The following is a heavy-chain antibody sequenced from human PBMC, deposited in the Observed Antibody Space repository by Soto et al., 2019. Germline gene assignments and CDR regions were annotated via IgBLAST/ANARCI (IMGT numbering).Heavy chain of an antibody. V-gene: IGHV3-43*01. CDR3: AKDGPMGAFDI. CDR2: ISWDGGST. J-gene: IGHJ3*02. Sequence: GGSLRLSCAASGFTFDDYTMHWARQAPGKGLEWVSLISWDGGSTYYADSVKGRFTISRDNSKNSLYLQMNSLRTEDTALYYCAKDGPMGAFDIWGQGTMVTVSS. CDR1: GFTFDDYT.